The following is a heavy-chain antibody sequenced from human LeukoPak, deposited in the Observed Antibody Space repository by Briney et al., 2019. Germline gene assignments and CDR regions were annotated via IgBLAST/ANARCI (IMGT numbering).Heavy chain of an antibody. D-gene: IGHD3-22*01. V-gene: IGHV4-59*01. CDR3: ARGGYYYDSSSLVDY. CDR2: IYYSGST. Sequence: PSETLSLTCTVSGGSISSYYWSWIRQPPGKGLEWIGYIYYSGSTNYNPSLRSRVTISVDTSKNQFSLKLSSVTAADTAVYYCARGGYYYDSSSLVDYWGQGTLVTVSS. J-gene: IGHJ4*02. CDR1: GGSISSYY.